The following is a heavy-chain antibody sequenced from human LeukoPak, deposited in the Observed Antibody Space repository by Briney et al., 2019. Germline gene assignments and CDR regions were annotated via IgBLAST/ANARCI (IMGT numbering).Heavy chain of an antibody. CDR2: IYTSGST. Sequence: PSETLSLTCTVSGGSISSGSYYWSWIRQPAGKGLEWIGRIYTSGSTNYNPSLKSRVTISVDTSKNQFSLKLSSVTAADTAVYYRRCAATPDYYYYYMDVWGKGTTVTVSS. J-gene: IGHJ6*03. CDR3: RCAATPDYYYYYMDV. CDR1: GGSISSGSYY. V-gene: IGHV4-61*02. D-gene: IGHD2-15*01.